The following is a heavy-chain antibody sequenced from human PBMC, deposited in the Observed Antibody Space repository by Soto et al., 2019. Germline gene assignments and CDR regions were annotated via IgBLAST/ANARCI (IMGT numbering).Heavy chain of an antibody. V-gene: IGHV3-23*01. Sequence: LRLSCAASGFTFSSYAMSWVRHAPGKGLEWVSAISGSGGSTYYADSVKGRFTISRDNSKNTLYLQMNSLRAEDTAVYYCAKVRRNTMVRGVFDYWGQGTLVTVSS. CDR1: GFTFSSYA. D-gene: IGHD3-10*01. CDR3: AKVRRNTMVRGVFDY. CDR2: ISGSGGST. J-gene: IGHJ4*02.